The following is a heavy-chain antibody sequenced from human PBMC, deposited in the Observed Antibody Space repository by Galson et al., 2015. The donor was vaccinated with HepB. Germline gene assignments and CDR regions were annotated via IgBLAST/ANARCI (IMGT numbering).Heavy chain of an antibody. CDR3: ARGSGSGWLRPFDY. Sequence: SVKVSCKASGYTFTSYAMHWVRQAPGQRLEWMGWINAGNGNTKYSQKFQGRVTITRDTSASTAYMVLSSLRSEDTAVYYCARGSGSGWLRPFDYWGQGTLVTVSS. D-gene: IGHD3-10*01. CDR1: GYTFTSYA. V-gene: IGHV1-3*01. CDR2: INAGNGNT. J-gene: IGHJ4*02.